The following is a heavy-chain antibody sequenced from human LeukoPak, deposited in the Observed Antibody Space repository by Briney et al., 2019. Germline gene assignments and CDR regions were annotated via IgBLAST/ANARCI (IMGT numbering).Heavy chain of an antibody. CDR2: IRYDGSNK. J-gene: IGHJ4*02. CDR3: ARGRVLVGAANDY. CDR1: GFTFSSYG. V-gene: IGHV3-30*02. D-gene: IGHD1-26*01. Sequence: GGSLRLSCVASGFTFSSYGMHWVRQAPGKGLEWVSFIRYDGSNKYYADSVKGRFTISRDNSKNTLYLQMNSLRAEDTAVYYCARGRVLVGAANDYWGQGTLVTVSS.